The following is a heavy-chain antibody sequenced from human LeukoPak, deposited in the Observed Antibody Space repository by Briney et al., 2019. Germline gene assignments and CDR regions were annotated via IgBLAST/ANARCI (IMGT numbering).Heavy chain of an antibody. CDR3: ARADWQQPVAFDI. D-gene: IGHD6-13*01. Sequence: SETLSLTCTVSGGSISSYYWSWIRQPPGKGLEWIGYIYYSGSTNYNPSLKSRVTISVDTSKNQFSLKLSSVTAADTAVYYCARADWQQPVAFDIWGQGTMVTVSS. J-gene: IGHJ3*02. CDR1: GGSISSYY. CDR2: IYYSGST. V-gene: IGHV4-59*01.